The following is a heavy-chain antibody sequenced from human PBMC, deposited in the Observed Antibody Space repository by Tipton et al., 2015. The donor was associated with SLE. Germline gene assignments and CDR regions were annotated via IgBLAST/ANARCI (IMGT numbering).Heavy chain of an antibody. J-gene: IGHJ5*02. Sequence: LRLSCTVSGGSVSSSSKYWAWIRQPPGKGLEWIGSICYTGTTTYYNSFPKSRVTMSVDTSKNQFSLRLTSVIAADTAVYYCARLHGYSYGLNWFDPWGQGTLISVSS. V-gene: IGHV4-39*07. CDR2: ICYTGTTT. CDR3: ARLHGYSYGLNWFDP. CDR1: GGSVSSSSKY. D-gene: IGHD5-18*01.